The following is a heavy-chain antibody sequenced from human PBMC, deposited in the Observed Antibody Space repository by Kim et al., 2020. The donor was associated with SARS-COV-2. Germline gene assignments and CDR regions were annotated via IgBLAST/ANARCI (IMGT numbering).Heavy chain of an antibody. J-gene: IGHJ4*02. CDR3: ARDGGWSGRSAQFVY. V-gene: IGHV3-30*01. D-gene: IGHD3-3*01. Sequence: FVKGRFTISRDNSKNALYLQMNSLRAEDTAVYYCARDGGWSGRSAQFVYWGQGTLVNVS.